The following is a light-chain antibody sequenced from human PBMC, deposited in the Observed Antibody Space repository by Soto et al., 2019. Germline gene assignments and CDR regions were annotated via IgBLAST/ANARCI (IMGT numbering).Light chain of an antibody. CDR3: QQYKNWPPIT. CDR1: QSVSSN. CDR2: GSS. V-gene: IGKV3D-15*01. J-gene: IGKJ5*01. Sequence: EIVMTQSPGTLSVSPGEGATLSCRASQSVSSNVAWYQQKPGQAPRLLIYGSSTRATGIPARFSGSGSGTEFTRTISSLQSEDFGVYYCQQYKNWPPITFGQGTRLEIK.